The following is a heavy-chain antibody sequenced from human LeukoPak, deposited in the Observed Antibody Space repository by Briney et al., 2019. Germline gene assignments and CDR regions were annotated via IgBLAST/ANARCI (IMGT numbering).Heavy chain of an antibody. Sequence: GKPLHIPARGSGSSFTTYWIGWARPLPGKGLEWRGIIYPGDSDTRYTPSFQGQVTMSADKSINTAYLQWSSLKASDTAIYYCARRQGCSSTSCPPYYWGQGTLVSVS. CDR1: GSSFTTYW. CDR2: IYPGDSDT. V-gene: IGHV5-51*01. D-gene: IGHD2-2*01. CDR3: ARRQGCSSTSCPPYY. J-gene: IGHJ4*02.